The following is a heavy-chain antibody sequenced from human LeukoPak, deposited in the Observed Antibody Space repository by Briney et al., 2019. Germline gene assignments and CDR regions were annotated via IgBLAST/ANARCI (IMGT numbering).Heavy chain of an antibody. Sequence: PGGSLRFSCAASGFTFSDYYMSWIRQAPGKGLEWVSYISSSGSTIYYADSVKGRFTISRDNAKNSLYLQMNSLRAEDTAVYYCATGIAVAGSYYYYGMDVWGQGTTVTVSS. CDR2: ISSSGSTI. J-gene: IGHJ6*02. CDR1: GFTFSDYY. D-gene: IGHD6-19*01. V-gene: IGHV3-11*01. CDR3: ATGIAVAGSYYYYGMDV.